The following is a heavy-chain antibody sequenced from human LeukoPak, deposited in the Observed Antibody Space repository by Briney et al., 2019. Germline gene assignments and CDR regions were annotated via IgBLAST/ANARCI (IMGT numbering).Heavy chain of an antibody. CDR3: TASDTPGVDY. D-gene: IGHD5-18*01. Sequence: PGGSRRLSCAASGFTFSNAWLSWVRQAPGKGLEWVGRIKSKKFGETTDYAAPVKGRFTISRDDSKNMLYLQMNSLKTEDTAVFYCTASDTPGVDYWGQGTLLTVSS. CDR2: IKSKKFGETT. V-gene: IGHV3-15*01. CDR1: GFTFSNAW. J-gene: IGHJ4*02.